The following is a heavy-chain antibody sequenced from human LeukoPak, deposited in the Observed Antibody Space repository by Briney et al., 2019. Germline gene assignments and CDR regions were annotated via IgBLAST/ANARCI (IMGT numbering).Heavy chain of an antibody. V-gene: IGHV3-23*01. D-gene: IGHD3-22*01. CDR3: AKAVQTYYYDSSAPGGY. CDR1: GFTFSSYA. Sequence: GGSLRLSCAASGFTFSSYAMSWVRRAPGKGLEWVSAISGSGGSTYYADSVKGRFTISGDNSKNTLYLQMNSLRAEDTAVYYCAKAVQTYYYDSSAPGGYWGQGTLVTVSS. CDR2: ISGSGGST. J-gene: IGHJ4*02.